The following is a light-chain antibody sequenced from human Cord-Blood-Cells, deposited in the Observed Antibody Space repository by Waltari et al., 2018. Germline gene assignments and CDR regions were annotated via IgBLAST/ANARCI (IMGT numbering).Light chain of an antibody. Sequence: DIVMTQSPDSLAVSLGERATINCKSSQSVLYSSNNKNYLAWYQQNPVQPPKLLIYWASTREAGVPDRFSGSGYGTDFTLTISSLQAEYVAVYYWQQYYSTPLTFGGGTKVEIK. V-gene: IGKV4-1*01. J-gene: IGKJ4*01. CDR1: QSVLYSSNNKNY. CDR2: WAS. CDR3: QQYYSTPLT.